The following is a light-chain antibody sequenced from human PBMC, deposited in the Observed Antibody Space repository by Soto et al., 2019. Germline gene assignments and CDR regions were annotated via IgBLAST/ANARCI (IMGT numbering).Light chain of an antibody. V-gene: IGLV2-14*01. CDR3: CSYTGSLTLL. J-gene: IGLJ2*01. CDR1: SSDVGGYDY. Sequence: QSVLTQPASVSGSPGQSITISCTGSSSDVGGYDYVSWYQQYPGKAPKLMIYEVSNRPSGVSNRFSGSKSGNTASLTISGLQAEDEADYYCCSYTGSLTLLFGGGTKLTVL. CDR2: EVS.